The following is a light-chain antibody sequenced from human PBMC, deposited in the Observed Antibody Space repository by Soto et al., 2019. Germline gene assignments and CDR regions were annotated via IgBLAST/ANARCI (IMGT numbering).Light chain of an antibody. CDR1: QTITTY. Sequence: TQSPATLSLSPGERATLSCRASQTITTYLAWYQQKPGTAPKVLIYDASNLETGVPSRFTGSGSGTDFTFTISSLQPEDFATYYCQQYDRVPPTFGQGTRLEIK. V-gene: IGKV1-33*01. CDR2: DAS. CDR3: QQYDRVPPT. J-gene: IGKJ5*01.